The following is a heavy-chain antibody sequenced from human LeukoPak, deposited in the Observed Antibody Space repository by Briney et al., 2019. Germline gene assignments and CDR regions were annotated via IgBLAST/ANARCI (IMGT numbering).Heavy chain of an antibody. CDR3: ARRSKLRYFDWSHMRGYMDV. CDR1: GGSMSSSSYY. D-gene: IGHD3-9*01. V-gene: IGHV4-39*01. CDR2: IYYSGDT. J-gene: IGHJ6*03. Sequence: SETLSLTCTVSGGSMSSSSYYWGWIRQPPGKGLEWIGSIYYSGDTYYTPSLKSRVTISVDTSKNQFSLKLSSVTAADTAVYYCARRSKLRYFDWSHMRGYMDVWGKGTTVTISS.